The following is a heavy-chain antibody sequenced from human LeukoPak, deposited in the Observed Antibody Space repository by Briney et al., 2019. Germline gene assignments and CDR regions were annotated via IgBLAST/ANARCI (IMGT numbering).Heavy chain of an antibody. D-gene: IGHD3-16*01. CDR1: GGSISGYY. CDR2: IYTSGTS. J-gene: IGHJ4*02. Sequence: SETLSLTCTVSGGSISGYYWSWIRQPAGKGLEWIGRIYTSGTSNYNPSLKSRVTISVDKSKNQFSLKLSSVTAADTAVYYCARSQGGSYYFDYWGQGTLVTVSS. CDR3: ARSQGGSYYFDY. V-gene: IGHV4-4*07.